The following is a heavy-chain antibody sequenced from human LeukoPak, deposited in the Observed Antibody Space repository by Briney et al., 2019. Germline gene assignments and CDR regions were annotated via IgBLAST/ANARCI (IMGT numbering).Heavy chain of an antibody. CDR2: FDPEDGET. CDR3: ATGDSNYAILDY. D-gene: IGHD4-11*01. Sequence: ASVKVSCKVSGYTLTELSMHWVRQAPGKGLEWMGGFDPEDGETIYAQKFQGRVTMTEDTSTDTAYMELSSLRSEDTAVYYCATGDSNYAILDYWGQGTLVTVSS. V-gene: IGHV1-24*01. CDR1: GYTLTELS. J-gene: IGHJ4*02.